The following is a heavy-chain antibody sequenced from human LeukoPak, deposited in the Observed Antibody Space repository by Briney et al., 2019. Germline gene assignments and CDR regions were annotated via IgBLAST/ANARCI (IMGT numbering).Heavy chain of an antibody. V-gene: IGHV4-59*01. Sequence: SETLSLTCDVSGGSISYYYWNWVRQPPGKGLDWIGYIYYSGSSDYNPSLKSRVTISVDSSKNQFSLKVNSVTAADTAVYFCARLSRGSSAGFDYWGQGTLVTVSS. CDR3: ARLSRGSSAGFDY. J-gene: IGHJ4*02. CDR2: IYYSGSS. D-gene: IGHD6-6*01. CDR1: GGSISYYY.